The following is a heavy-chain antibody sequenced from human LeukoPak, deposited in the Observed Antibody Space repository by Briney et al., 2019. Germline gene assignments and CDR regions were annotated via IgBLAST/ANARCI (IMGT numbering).Heavy chain of an antibody. Sequence: PGGSLRLPCAASGFIFSSYSMNWVRQAPGKGLEWVSYISSSSSYIYYADSVKGRFTISRDNAKNSLYLQMNSLRAEDTAVYYCARDGVRGITMVRGFDYWGQGTLVTVSS. D-gene: IGHD3-10*01. CDR3: ARDGVRGITMVRGFDY. CDR2: ISSSSSYI. J-gene: IGHJ4*02. V-gene: IGHV3-21*05. CDR1: GFIFSSYS.